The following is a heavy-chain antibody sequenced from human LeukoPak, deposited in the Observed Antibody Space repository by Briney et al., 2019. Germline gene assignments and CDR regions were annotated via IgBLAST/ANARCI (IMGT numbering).Heavy chain of an antibody. J-gene: IGHJ5*02. V-gene: IGHV3-33*06. D-gene: IGHD3-10*01. CDR3: AKDQGARYYGSGSSWFDP. CDR2: IWYDGSNK. CDR1: GFTFSSYG. Sequence: PGGSLRLSCAASGFTFSSYGMHWVRQAPGKGLEWVAVIWYDGSNKYYADSVKGRFTISRDNSKNTLYLQMNSLRAEDTAVYYCAKDQGARYYGSGSSWFDPWGQGTLVTVSS.